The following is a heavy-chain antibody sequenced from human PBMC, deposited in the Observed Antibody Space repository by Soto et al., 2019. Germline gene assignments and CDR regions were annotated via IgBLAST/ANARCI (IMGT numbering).Heavy chain of an antibody. CDR2: IGTLFDR. Sequence: EVQLVESGGGMVQTGGSLRLSCVASGFNFETHDMHWVRQVTGKGLEWVAGIGTLFDRFYPDSVKGRFTISRENAKTSVYLQMTKLRTVDTGVYYCARGRSKDFVSSPPPMFDPMGQGTLVTVSS. V-gene: IGHV3-13*01. J-gene: IGHJ5*02. CDR3: ARGRSKDFVSSPPPMFDP. CDR1: GFNFETHD.